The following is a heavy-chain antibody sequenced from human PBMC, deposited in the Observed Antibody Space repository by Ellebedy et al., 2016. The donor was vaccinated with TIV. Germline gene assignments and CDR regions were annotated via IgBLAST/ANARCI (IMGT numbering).Heavy chain of an antibody. Sequence: GESLKISCKGSGYNFTTYWIGWVRQMPGRGLEWMGYIYPGDSDTRYSPAFQGQVTFSADKSTGTAYLQWKSLKASDTAMYYCARRETVAGVDYWGQGTLVTVSS. CDR1: GYNFTTYW. CDR2: IYPGDSDT. CDR3: ARRETVAGVDY. D-gene: IGHD6-19*01. V-gene: IGHV5-51*01. J-gene: IGHJ4*02.